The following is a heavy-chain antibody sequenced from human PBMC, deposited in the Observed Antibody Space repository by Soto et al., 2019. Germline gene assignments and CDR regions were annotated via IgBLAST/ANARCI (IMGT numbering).Heavy chain of an antibody. V-gene: IGHV1-69*02. CDR2: IIPILGIA. CDR1: GGTFSSYT. J-gene: IGHJ5*02. D-gene: IGHD6-13*01. Sequence: GASVKVSCKASGGTFSSYTISWVRQAPGQGLEWMGRIIPILGIANYAKKLQGRVKITADKSTSIAYMGLSSFRSEDTAVYYCARYEIAAAFTSWGQGTPVTVSS. CDR3: ARYEIAAAFTS.